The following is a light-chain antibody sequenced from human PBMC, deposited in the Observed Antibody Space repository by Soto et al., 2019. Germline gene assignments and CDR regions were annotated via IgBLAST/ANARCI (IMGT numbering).Light chain of an antibody. CDR3: SSYTSSINVI. CDR1: SSDIGAYNY. CDR2: DVS. V-gene: IGLV2-14*03. J-gene: IGLJ2*01. Sequence: QSVLTQPASVSESPGQSITISCTGTSSDIGAYNYVSWYQHHPGKAPKLMIYDVSSRPSGISNRFSGSKSGNTASLTISGLQAEDEADYYCSSYTSSINVIFGGGTKLTVL.